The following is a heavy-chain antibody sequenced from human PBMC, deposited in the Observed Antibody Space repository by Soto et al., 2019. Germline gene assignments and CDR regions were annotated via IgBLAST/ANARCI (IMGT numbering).Heavy chain of an antibody. D-gene: IGHD1-1*01. J-gene: IGHJ4*02. CDR3: VEGWNDF. Sequence: EVQMVQSGGDLVKPGGSLRLSCVTSGFMFSSAWMSWVRQAPGKGLEWVASIKSQGDGGARDYAAPVKGRFTISRDDSKNTVYLQMTSLRAEDTAVYYCVEGWNDFWGQGTLVTVSS. V-gene: IGHV3-15*01. CDR2: IKSQGDGGAR. CDR1: GFMFSSAW.